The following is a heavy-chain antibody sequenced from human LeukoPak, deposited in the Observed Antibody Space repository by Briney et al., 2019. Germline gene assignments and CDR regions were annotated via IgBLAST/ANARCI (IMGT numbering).Heavy chain of an antibody. D-gene: IGHD6-19*01. J-gene: IGHJ4*02. V-gene: IGHV3-64*01. CDR2: ISYNGSQT. CDR3: VRDRGGSGWYYFDC. CDR1: GFTFSIYA. Sequence: GGSLRLSCAASGFTFSIYAMHWVRQAPGKGLEHVSGISYNGSQTYYGNSVKDRFTISRDNAKNTVYLQMASLRVDDMAVYYCVRDRGGSGWYYFDCWGQGTLVTVSS.